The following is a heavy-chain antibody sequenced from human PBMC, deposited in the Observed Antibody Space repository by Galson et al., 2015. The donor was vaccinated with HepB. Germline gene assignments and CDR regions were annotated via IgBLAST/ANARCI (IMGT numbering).Heavy chain of an antibody. CDR3: ARDPPEGRYYDSSLGYFDYWGQGTLVTVSSGSASAPVYSSSWYFPGAFDI. Sequence: SLRLSCAASGFTFSSYAMHWVRQAPGKGLEWVAVISYDGSNKYYADSVKGRFTISRDNSKNTLYLQMNSLRAEDTAVYYCARDPPEGRYYDSSLGYFDYWGQGTLVTVSSGSASAPVYSSSWYFPGAFDIWGQGTMVTVSS. CDR1: GFTFSSYA. CDR2: ISYDGSNK. V-gene: IGHV3-30*04. D-gene: IGHD6-13*01. J-gene: IGHJ3*02.